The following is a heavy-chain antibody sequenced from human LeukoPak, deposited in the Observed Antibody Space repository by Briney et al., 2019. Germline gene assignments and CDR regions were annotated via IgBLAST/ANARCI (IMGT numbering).Heavy chain of an antibody. V-gene: IGHV4-34*01. Sequence: PSETLSLTCAVYGESLSGFYWNWIRQPPGKGLEWIGEINQSESANYNPSLKSRVTVSVDNFKSHFSLKLTFVTAADTGVYYCARGRSSGSGHLNYWGQGTLVTVSS. CDR2: INQSESA. J-gene: IGHJ4*02. CDR1: GESLSGFY. CDR3: ARGRSSGSGHLNY. D-gene: IGHD6-19*01.